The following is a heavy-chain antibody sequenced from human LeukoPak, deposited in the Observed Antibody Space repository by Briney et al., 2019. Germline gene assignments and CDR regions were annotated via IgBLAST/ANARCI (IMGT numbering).Heavy chain of an antibody. CDR3: AREVLLWFGDRPHWFDP. CDR2: IYTSGST. D-gene: IGHD3-10*01. V-gene: IGHV4-4*07. CDR1: GGSISSYY. Sequence: SETLSLTCTVSGGSISSYYWSWIRQPAGKGLEWIGRIYTSGSTNYNPSLKSRVTMSVDTSKNQFSLKLSSVTAADTAVYHCAREVLLWFGDRPHWFDPWGQGTLVTVSS. J-gene: IGHJ5*02.